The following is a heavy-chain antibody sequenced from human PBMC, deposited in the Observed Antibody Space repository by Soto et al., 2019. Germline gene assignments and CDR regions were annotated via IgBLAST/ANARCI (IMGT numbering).Heavy chain of an antibody. CDR1: GFTFTKYA. CDR2: ISNDGSNK. Sequence: GGSLRLSCAASGFTFTKYAMHWVRQAPDKGLEWVALISNDGSNKYYGDSGKGRFTISRDNSKNTLYLKMNSLRPEDTAVYYCARDYLDSSGYFTPFLDDWGQGTLVTVSS. V-gene: IGHV3-30-3*01. D-gene: IGHD3-22*01. CDR3: ARDYLDSSGYFTPFLDD. J-gene: IGHJ4*02.